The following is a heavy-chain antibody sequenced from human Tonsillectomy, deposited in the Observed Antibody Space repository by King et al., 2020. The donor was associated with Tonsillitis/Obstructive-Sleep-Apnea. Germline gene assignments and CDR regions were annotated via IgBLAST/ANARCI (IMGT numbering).Heavy chain of an antibody. Sequence: VQLVDSGGGLVQPGGSLRLSCAASGFTFSSYWMTWVRQAPGMGLEWVANIKEDGSQKFYVDSVKGRFSISRDNAKNSLFLEMNSLRAEDTAVYYCARDGAAKCGDRKNDYWGQGTLVTVSS. CDR2: IKEDGSQK. CDR3: ARDGAAKCGDRKNDY. D-gene: IGHD6-25*01. CDR1: GFTFSSYW. V-gene: IGHV3-7*03. J-gene: IGHJ4*02.